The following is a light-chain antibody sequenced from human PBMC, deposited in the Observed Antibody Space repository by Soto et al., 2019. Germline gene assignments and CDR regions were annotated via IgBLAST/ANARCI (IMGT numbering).Light chain of an antibody. J-gene: IGKJ2*02. CDR1: QSVSSSS. Sequence: EIVLTQSPGTLSLSPGERATLSCRASQSVSSSSLACYQQKPGQAPRLLIYGASSRATGIPDRFSGSGSGTDFTLTINRLEPEDFAVYYCHQYGSSPCTFGQGTKLEIK. CDR3: HQYGSSPCT. CDR2: GAS. V-gene: IGKV3-20*01.